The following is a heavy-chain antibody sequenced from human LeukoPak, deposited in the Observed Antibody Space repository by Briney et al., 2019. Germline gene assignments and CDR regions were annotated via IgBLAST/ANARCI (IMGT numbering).Heavy chain of an antibody. CDR3: ARPCESIGYGSGSCY. J-gene: IGHJ4*02. CDR1: GYTFTGYY. Sequence: ASVKVSCKASGYTFTGYYMHWVRQAPGQGLEWMGWINPNSGGTNYAQKFQGRVTMTRDTSISTAYMELSRLRSDDTAVYYCARPCESIGYGSGSCYWGQGTLVTVSS. V-gene: IGHV1-2*02. CDR2: INPNSGGT. D-gene: IGHD3-10*01.